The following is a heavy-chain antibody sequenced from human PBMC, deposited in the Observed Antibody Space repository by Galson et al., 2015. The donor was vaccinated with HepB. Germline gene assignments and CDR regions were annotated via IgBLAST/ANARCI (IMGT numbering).Heavy chain of an antibody. CDR2: IYYSGST. Sequence: TLFLTCTVSGGSISSGDYYWSWIRQPPGKGLEWIGYIYYSGSTYYNPSLKSRVTISVDTSKNQFSLKLSSVTAADTAVYYCALYSTSDAFDIWGQGTMVTVSS. J-gene: IGHJ3*02. V-gene: IGHV4-30-4*01. CDR3: ALYSTSDAFDI. D-gene: IGHD2/OR15-2a*01. CDR1: GGSISSGDYY.